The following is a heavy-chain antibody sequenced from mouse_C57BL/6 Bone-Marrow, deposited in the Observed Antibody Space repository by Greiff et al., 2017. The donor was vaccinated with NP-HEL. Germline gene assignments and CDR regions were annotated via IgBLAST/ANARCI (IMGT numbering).Heavy chain of an antibody. CDR3: AKRTGYYYGSSFYAMDY. CDR1: GFSLTSYG. D-gene: IGHD1-1*01. V-gene: IGHV2-4*01. J-gene: IGHJ4*01. Sequence: VQLQQSGPGLVQPSQSLSITCTVSGFSLTSYGVHWVRQPPGKGLEWLGVIWSGGSTDYNAAFISRLSISKDNSKSQVFFKMNSLQADDTAIYYCAKRTGYYYGSSFYAMDYWGQGTSVTVSS. CDR2: IWSGGST.